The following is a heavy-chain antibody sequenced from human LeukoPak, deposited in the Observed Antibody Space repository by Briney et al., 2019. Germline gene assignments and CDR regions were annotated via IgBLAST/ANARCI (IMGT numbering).Heavy chain of an antibody. J-gene: IGHJ4*02. CDR2: ISSYMGGT. D-gene: IGHD3-10*01. CDR3: VRGFAISMFDY. CDR1: GFTFSTYV. Sequence: PGGSLRLSCSAPGFTFSTYVMHWVRQAPRKGLEYVSAISSYMGGTYYADSLKGRFTISRDSSKNTLYLQMSSLKTEDTAVYYCVRGFAISMFDYWGQGTLVTVSA. V-gene: IGHV3-64D*09.